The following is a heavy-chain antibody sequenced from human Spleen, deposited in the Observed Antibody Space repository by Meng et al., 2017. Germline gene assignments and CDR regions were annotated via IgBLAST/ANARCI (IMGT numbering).Heavy chain of an antibody. CDR3: VRSSAWVRTGFDP. CDR2: IGHSGFT. D-gene: IGHD6-19*01. CDR1: GGSISTSGSY. Sequence: QPQLQESGPGLVRPSEALPLTCSVSGGSISTSGSYWGWIRQPPGKGLEWIGSIGHSGFTYYTPSLKSRVTVSIDTSRNQFSLWLTSVTAADTAVYYCVRSSAWVRTGFDPWGQGTLVTVSS. V-gene: IGHV4-39*01. J-gene: IGHJ5*02.